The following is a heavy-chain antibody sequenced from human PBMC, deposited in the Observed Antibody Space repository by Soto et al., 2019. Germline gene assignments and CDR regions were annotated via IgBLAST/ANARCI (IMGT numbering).Heavy chain of an antibody. Sequence: PGGSLRLSCAASGFTVFSYAMTWVRQAPGKGLEWVSAISDSGVSTYYADSVKGRFTISRDTSKNTLYLQMNSLRAEDTAVYYCAKGKKWELPRDYWGQGTQVTVSS. D-gene: IGHD1-26*01. CDR3: AKGKKWELPRDY. CDR2: ISDSGVST. V-gene: IGHV3-23*01. CDR1: GFTVFSYA. J-gene: IGHJ4*02.